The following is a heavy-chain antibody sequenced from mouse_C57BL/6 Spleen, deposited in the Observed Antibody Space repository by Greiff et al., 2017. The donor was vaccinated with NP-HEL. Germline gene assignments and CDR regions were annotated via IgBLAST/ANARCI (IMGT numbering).Heavy chain of an antibody. CDR3: ARSPRGRAMDY. CDR1: GFTFSDYG. J-gene: IGHJ4*01. D-gene: IGHD3-3*01. V-gene: IGHV5-17*01. CDR2: ISSGSSTI. Sequence: DVMLVESGGGLVKPGGSLKLSCAASGFTFSDYGMHWVRQAPEKGLEWVAYISSGSSTIYYADTVKGRFTISRDNAKNTLFLQMTSLRSEDTAMYYCARSPRGRAMDYWGQGTSVTVSS.